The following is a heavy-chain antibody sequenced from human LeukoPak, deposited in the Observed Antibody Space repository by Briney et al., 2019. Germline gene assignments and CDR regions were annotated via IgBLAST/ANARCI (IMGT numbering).Heavy chain of an antibody. CDR3: ARARPYYYFDY. V-gene: IGHV3-7*04. CDR2: IKQDGSEK. CDR1: GFTVGNHW. J-gene: IGHJ4*02. Sequence: GGSLRHSCAASGFTVGNHWLSWVRQAPGKGLEWVANIKQDGSEKYYVDSVKGRFTISRDNAKSSLYLQMNSLRAEDTAVYYCARARPYYYFDYWGQGALVTVSS. D-gene: IGHD3-10*01.